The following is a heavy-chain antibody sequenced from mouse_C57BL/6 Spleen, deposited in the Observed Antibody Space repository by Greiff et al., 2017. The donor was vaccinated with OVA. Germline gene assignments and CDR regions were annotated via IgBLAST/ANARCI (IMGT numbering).Heavy chain of an antibody. CDR2: IDPSDSYT. D-gene: IGHD2-5*01. Sequence: QVQLQQPGAELVMPGASVKLSCKASGYTFTSYWMHWVKQRPGQGLEWIGEIDPSDSYTNYNQKVKGKSTLTVDKSSSTAYMQLSSLTSEDSAVYYCARSDYYSNLFAYWGQGTLVTVSA. J-gene: IGHJ3*01. CDR1: GYTFTSYW. CDR3: ARSDYYSNLFAY. V-gene: IGHV1-69*01.